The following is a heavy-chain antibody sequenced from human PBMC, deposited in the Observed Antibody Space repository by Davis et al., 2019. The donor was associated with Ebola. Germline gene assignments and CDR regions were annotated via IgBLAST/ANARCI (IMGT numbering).Heavy chain of an antibody. CDR2: IYYSGST. CDR3: ARDVGYSSGWFDY. V-gene: IGHV4-31*03. Sequence: MPSETLSLTCTVSGGSISSGGYYWSWIRQHPGKGLAWIGYIYYSGSTYYNPSLKSRVTISVDTSKNQFSLQLNSVTPEDTAVYYCARDVGYSSGWFDYWGQGTLVTVSS. D-gene: IGHD6-19*01. CDR1: GGSISSGGYY. J-gene: IGHJ4*02.